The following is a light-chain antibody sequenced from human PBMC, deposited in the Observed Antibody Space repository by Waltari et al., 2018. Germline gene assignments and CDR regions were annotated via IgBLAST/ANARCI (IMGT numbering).Light chain of an antibody. CDR1: SSDVGGSNF. CDR3: SSYTISSTWV. Sequence: QSALTQPASVSGSPGQSITISCTGPSSDVGGSNFVSWYQQHPGKAPKLMIYDVNNRPSGVSNRFSGSKSGNTASLTISGLQAEDEADYFCSSYTISSTWVFGGGTNLTVL. CDR2: DVN. V-gene: IGLV2-14*03. J-gene: IGLJ3*02.